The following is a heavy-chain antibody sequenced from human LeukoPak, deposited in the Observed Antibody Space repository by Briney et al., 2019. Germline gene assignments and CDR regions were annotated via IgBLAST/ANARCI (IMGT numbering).Heavy chain of an antibody. CDR3: AKTPVTSCSGVSCYPFVS. D-gene: IGHD2-15*01. Sequence: GGSLRLSCAASGFTFSSYWMSWVRQAPGKGLEWVAVTSFDGKNTLYADSVKGRFTISIDNSKNTLYLQLNSLTAEDAAVYYCAKTPVTSCSGVSCYPFVSWGQGTLVTVSS. J-gene: IGHJ4*02. CDR1: GFTFSSYW. V-gene: IGHV3-30*18. CDR2: TSFDGKNT.